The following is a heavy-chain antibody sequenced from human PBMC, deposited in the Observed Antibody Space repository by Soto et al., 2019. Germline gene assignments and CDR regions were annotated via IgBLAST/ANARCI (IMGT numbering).Heavy chain of an antibody. CDR2: IVVGSGNT. Sequence: SVKVSSKASGFTFTSSAVQWVRQARGQRLEWIGWIVVGSGNTNYAQKFQERVTITRDMSTSTAYMELSSPRSEDTAVYYCAAGAYSGSCYCYYGLDVWGRGTRVAVSS. V-gene: IGHV1-58*01. CDR3: AAGAYSGSCYCYYGLDV. CDR1: GFTFTSSA. J-gene: IGHJ6*02. D-gene: IGHD1-26*01.